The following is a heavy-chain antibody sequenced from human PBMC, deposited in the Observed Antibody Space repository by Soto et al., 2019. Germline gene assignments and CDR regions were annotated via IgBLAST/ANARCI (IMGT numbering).Heavy chain of an antibody. V-gene: IGHV3-48*02. CDR1: GFTFSYYS. CDR2: ISSGSSTI. D-gene: IGHD3-22*01. CDR3: ATDLSVGVINKPVAY. Sequence: EVQLVEAGGGLVQPGGSLRLSCTASGFTFSYYSLNWVRQGPGKGLEWVAHISSGSSTINYADSVRSRFTISRDDAKDSLYLQMNSLRDEDTAIYYCATDLSVGVINKPVAYWGQGTLVTVSS. J-gene: IGHJ4*02.